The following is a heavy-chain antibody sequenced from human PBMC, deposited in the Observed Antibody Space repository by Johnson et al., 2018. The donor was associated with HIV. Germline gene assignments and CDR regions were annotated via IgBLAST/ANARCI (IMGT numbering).Heavy chain of an antibody. CDR2: IWYDGSNT. CDR1: GFTFTYFG. V-gene: IGHV3-33*01. D-gene: IGHD6-19*01. Sequence: VQLVESGGGVVQPGRSLRLSCAASGFTFTYFGMHWVRQAPGKGLEWVAVIWYDGSNTFYEASVKGRFTISRDNSKNTLYLQMNSLRAEDTAVYYCVRAVADGWFSYDAFDIWGQGTMVTVSS. J-gene: IGHJ3*02. CDR3: VRAVADGWFSYDAFDI.